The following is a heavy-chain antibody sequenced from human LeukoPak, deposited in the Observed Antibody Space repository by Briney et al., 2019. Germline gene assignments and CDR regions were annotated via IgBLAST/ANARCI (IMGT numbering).Heavy chain of an antibody. CDR1: GFTFSSYS. CDR3: AKGPNSAATGYLNWFDP. V-gene: IGHV3-21*04. Sequence: GGSLRLSCAASGFTFSSYSMNWIRQAPGKGLEWVSSISSSSSYIYYADSVKGRFTISRDNSKNTLFLQMNSLRADDTAVYDCAKGPNSAATGYLNWFDPWGQGTLVTVSS. D-gene: IGHD2-15*01. J-gene: IGHJ5*02. CDR2: ISSSSSYI.